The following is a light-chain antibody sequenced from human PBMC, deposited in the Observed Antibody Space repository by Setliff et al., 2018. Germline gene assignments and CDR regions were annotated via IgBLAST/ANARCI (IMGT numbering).Light chain of an antibody. V-gene: IGLV2-8*01. Sequence: QSVLTQPPSASGSPGQSVTISCTGTSSDVGGYNYVSWYQQHPGKAPKLMIYEVSKRPSGVPDRFSGSKSVNTASLTVSGLQAEDEADYYCSSYAGSNNPYVFGTGTKVTVL. CDR2: EVS. J-gene: IGLJ1*01. CDR3: SSYAGSNNPYV. CDR1: SSDVGGYNY.